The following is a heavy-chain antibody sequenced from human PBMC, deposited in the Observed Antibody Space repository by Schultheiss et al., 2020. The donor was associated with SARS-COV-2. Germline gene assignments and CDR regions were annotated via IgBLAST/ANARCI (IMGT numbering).Heavy chain of an antibody. CDR3: ARAVAVTALGFDP. CDR1: GFTFSSYA. V-gene: IGHV3-30*04. J-gene: IGHJ5*02. D-gene: IGHD6-19*01. CDR2: ISYDGSNK. Sequence: GGSLRLSCAASGFTFSSYAMHWVRQAPGKGLEWVAVISYDGSNKYYADSVKGRFTISRDNSKNTLYLQMNSLRAEDTAVYYCARAVAVTALGFDPWGQGTLVTVSS.